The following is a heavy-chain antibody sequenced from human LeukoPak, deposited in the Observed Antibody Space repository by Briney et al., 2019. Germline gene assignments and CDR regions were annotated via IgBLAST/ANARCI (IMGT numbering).Heavy chain of an antibody. Sequence: PGGSLRLSCAASGFTFSSYEMNWVRQAPGKGLEWVSSSSSSSSYIYYADSVKGRFTISRDNAKNSLYLQMNSLRAEDTAVYYCARDPHYDFWTGYYDYWGQGTLVTVSS. J-gene: IGHJ4*02. CDR3: ARDPHYDFWTGYYDY. CDR1: GFTFSSYE. D-gene: IGHD3-3*01. V-gene: IGHV3-21*01. CDR2: SSSSSSYI.